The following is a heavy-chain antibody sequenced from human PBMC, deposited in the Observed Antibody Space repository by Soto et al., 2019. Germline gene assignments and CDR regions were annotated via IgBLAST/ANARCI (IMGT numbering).Heavy chain of an antibody. V-gene: IGHV5-10-1*01. J-gene: IGHJ6*02. Sequence: GESLKISCKGSGYSFTSYWISWVRQMPWKGLEWMGRIDPSDSYTNYSPSFQGHVTISADKSISTAYLQWSSLKASDTAMYYCARRGGSSWYHDYYYGMDVWGQGTTVTVS. CDR3: ARRGGSSWYHDYYYGMDV. CDR1: GYSFTSYW. D-gene: IGHD6-13*01. CDR2: IDPSDSYT.